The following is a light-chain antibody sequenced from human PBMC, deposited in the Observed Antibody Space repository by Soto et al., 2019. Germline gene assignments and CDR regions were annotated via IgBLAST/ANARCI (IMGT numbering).Light chain of an antibody. Sequence: QSALTQPPSASGSPGQSVTISCTGTSTNVGGNNYVSWYQQHPGKAHKLMIYEVSKRPSGVADRSSGSKSGNAASPTVAGLQAEDEADYYCRSDAASSSLVFGAGTKLTVL. CDR2: EVS. V-gene: IGLV2-8*01. J-gene: IGLJ1*01. CDR1: STNVGGNNY. CDR3: RSDAASSSLV.